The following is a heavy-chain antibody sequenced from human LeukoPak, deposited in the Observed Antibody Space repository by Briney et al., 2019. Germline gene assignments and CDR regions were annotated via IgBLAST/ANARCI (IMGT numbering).Heavy chain of an antibody. CDR2: INPNSGVT. CDR1: GYTFTAYY. D-gene: IGHD6-13*01. CDR3: ARETPPRRGAPAGVLFPD. V-gene: IGHV1-2*02. Sequence: ASVKVSCKASGYTFTAYYIHWVRQAPGLGLEWMGWINPNSGVTKSAQRFQGRVTMTSDTSITTAYMELSRLRSDDTVVYYCARETPPRRGAPAGVLFPDWGHGTLVTVSS. J-gene: IGHJ4*01.